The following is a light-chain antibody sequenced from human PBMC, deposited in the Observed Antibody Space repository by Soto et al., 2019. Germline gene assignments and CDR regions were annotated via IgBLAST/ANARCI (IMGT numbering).Light chain of an antibody. V-gene: IGLV2-8*01. CDR3: SSYAGNNNVV. CDR1: SSDVGGYDY. J-gene: IGLJ2*01. Sequence: QSALTQPPSASGSPGQSVTISCTGTSSDVGGYDYVSWHQHHPDKAPELMIYEVSKRPSGVPDRFSGSKSGNTASLTVSRLQAEHEADYYCSSYAGNNNVVFGGGTKLTVL. CDR2: EVS.